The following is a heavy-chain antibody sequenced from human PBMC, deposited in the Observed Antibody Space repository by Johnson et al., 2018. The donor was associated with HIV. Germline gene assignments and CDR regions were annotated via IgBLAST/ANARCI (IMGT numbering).Heavy chain of an antibody. CDR2: ISYDGGNK. CDR1: GFTFSSYA. CDR3: ARAVTPFGDWEAFDI. J-gene: IGHJ3*02. Sequence: QVQLVESGGGVVQPGRSLRLSCAASGFTFSSYAMHWVRQAPGKGLEWVAVISYDGGNKYYADSVKGRFTISRDNSKNTLYLQMNSLRAEDTAVYYCARAVTPFGDWEAFDIWGQGTTVTVSS. D-gene: IGHD3-10*01. V-gene: IGHV3-30-3*01.